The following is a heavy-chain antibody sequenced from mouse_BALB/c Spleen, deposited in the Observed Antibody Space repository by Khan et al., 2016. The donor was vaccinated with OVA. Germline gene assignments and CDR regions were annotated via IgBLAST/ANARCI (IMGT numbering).Heavy chain of an antibody. J-gene: IGHJ3*01. Sequence: EVELVESGGGLVKPGGSLKLSCAASGFTFSNYAMSWVRQSPEKRLEWVASISSGDSTYYPDSVKGRFTISRDNASNILYLQMSSLRSEDTAMYYCARDYWFAYWGQGTLITVSA. CDR1: GFTFSNYA. V-gene: IGHV5-6-5*01. CDR2: ISSGDST. CDR3: ARDYWFAY.